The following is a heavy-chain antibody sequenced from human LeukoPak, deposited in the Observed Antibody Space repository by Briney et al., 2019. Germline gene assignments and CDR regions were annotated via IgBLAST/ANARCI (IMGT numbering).Heavy chain of an antibody. D-gene: IGHD5-18*01. V-gene: IGHV3-33*06. CDR2: IWYDGSNK. Sequence: GGSLRLSCAASGFTFSSYGMHWVRQAPGKGLEWVAVIWYDGSNKYYADSVKGRFTISRDNSKNTLYLQMNSLRAEDTAVYYCAKDNSDTAMKHWGQGTLVTVSS. CDR3: AKDNSDTAMKH. CDR1: GFTFSSYG. J-gene: IGHJ1*01.